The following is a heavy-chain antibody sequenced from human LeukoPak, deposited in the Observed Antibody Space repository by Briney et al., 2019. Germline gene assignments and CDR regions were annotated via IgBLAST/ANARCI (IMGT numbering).Heavy chain of an antibody. Sequence: GGSLRLSCVTSGFSFRIYVIHWVRQAPGKGLEWVAVMWYDGSNEYYADSVRGRFTISRDNSKNTVYLQMNSLRAEDTAVYYCARDQFYYGSGTPGNDAFDVWGQGTMVTVSS. CDR1: GFSFRIYV. CDR2: MWYDGSNE. V-gene: IGHV3-33*01. D-gene: IGHD3-10*01. J-gene: IGHJ3*01. CDR3: ARDQFYYGSGTPGNDAFDV.